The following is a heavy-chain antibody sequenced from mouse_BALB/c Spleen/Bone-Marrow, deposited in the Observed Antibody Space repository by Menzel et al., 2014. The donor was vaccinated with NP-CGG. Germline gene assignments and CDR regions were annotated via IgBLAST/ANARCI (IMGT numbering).Heavy chain of an antibody. CDR3: ARGYYYGSSHYWYFDV. J-gene: IGHJ1*01. CDR1: GFTFSSFG. D-gene: IGHD1-1*01. CDR2: ISSGSSST. V-gene: IGHV5-17*02. Sequence: EVQLVESGGGLVQPGGSRKLSCVASGFTFSSFGMHWVRPAPEKGLEWVAYISSGSSSTYYADTLKGRFTISRDNPKNTLFLQMTSLRSEDTAMYYCARGYYYGSSHYWYFDVWGAGTTVTVSP.